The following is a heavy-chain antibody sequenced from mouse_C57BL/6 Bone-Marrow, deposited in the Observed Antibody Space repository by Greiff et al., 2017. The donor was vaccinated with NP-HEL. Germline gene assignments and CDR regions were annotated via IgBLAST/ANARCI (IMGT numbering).Heavy chain of an antibody. V-gene: IGHV5-6*01. J-gene: IGHJ3*01. CDR3: ARRGGSSLIAY. D-gene: IGHD1-1*01. CDR2: ISSGGSYT. Sequence: EVHLVESGGDLVKPGGSLKLSCAASGFTFSSYGMSWVRQTPDKRLEWVATISSGGSYTYYPDSVKGRFTISRDNAKNTLYLQMSSLKSEDTAMYYCARRGGSSLIAYWGQGTLVTVSA. CDR1: GFTFSSYG.